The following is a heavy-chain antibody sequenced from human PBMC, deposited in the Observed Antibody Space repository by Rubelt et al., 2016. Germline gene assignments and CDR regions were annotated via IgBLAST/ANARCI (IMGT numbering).Heavy chain of an antibody. CDR3: ARDRYSGWPHHPLYYNYYMDV. CDR1: GFTFSSYA. V-gene: IGHV3-48*04. Sequence: PGGSLRLSCAASGFTFSSYAMSWVRQAPGKGLEWVSYISSSSSTIYYADSVKGRFTISKDNAKNSLYLQMNSLRAEDTAVYYCARDRYSGWPHHPLYYNYYMDVWGKGTTVTVSS. CDR2: ISSSSSTI. J-gene: IGHJ6*03. D-gene: IGHD1-26*01.